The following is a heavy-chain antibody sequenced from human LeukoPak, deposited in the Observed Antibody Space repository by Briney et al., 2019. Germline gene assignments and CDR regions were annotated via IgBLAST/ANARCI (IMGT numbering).Heavy chain of an antibody. CDR3: SRAPRDSNGYYMRSFDS. CDR2: IYHSGFT. V-gene: IGHV4-38-2*02. Sequence: PSETLSLTCSVSGYSISSDCYWAWIRQPPGQGLEWIGGIYHSGFTYYYPSLKSRVTLSVDTSKNPFSLRLSSVTAADTAVYYCSRAPRDSNGYYMRSFDSWGQGTLVIVSS. D-gene: IGHD3-22*01. CDR1: GYSISSDCY. J-gene: IGHJ4*02.